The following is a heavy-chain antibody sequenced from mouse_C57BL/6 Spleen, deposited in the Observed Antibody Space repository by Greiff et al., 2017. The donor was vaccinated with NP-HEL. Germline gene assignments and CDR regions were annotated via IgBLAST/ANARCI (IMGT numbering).Heavy chain of an antibody. CDR3: ARGYYGSPFAY. CDR2: IYPSDSET. CDR1: GYTFTSYW. D-gene: IGHD1-1*01. Sequence: QVQLQQSGAELVRPGSSVKLSCKASGYTFTSYWMDWVKQRPGQGLEWIGNIYPSDSETHYNQKFKDKATLTVDKSSSTAYMQLSSLTSEDSAVYYCARGYYGSPFAYWGQGTLVTVSA. V-gene: IGHV1-61*01. J-gene: IGHJ3*01.